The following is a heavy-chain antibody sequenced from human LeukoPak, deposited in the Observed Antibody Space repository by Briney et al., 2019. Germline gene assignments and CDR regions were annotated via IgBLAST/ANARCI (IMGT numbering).Heavy chain of an antibody. CDR2: MDPNSGNT. D-gene: IGHD6-13*01. CDR1: GYTFTSYD. J-gene: IGHJ5*02. Sequence: GASVKASCKASGYTFTSYDINWVRQATGQGLEWMGWMDPNSGNTGYAQKFQGRVTMTRNTSISTAYMELSSLRSEDTAVYHCARFLNSYSSWFDPWGQGTLVTVSS. CDR3: ARFLNSYSSWFDP. V-gene: IGHV1-8*01.